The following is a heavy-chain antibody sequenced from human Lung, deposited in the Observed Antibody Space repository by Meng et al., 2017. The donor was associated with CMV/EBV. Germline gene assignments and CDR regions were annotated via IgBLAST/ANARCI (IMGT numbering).Heavy chain of an antibody. J-gene: IGHJ4*02. CDR3: AKDLRDIVVLVGARVH. Sequence: ESXKISXAASGFTFRTYAMSWVRQVPGKGLEWVSSISGSGGTTHYVDSVKGRFTISKDTSRDTLYLQMNSLRAEDTAVYYCAKDLRDIVVLVGARVHWGQGXLVTVSS. D-gene: IGHD2-15*01. V-gene: IGHV3-23*01. CDR2: ISGSGGTT. CDR1: GFTFRTYA.